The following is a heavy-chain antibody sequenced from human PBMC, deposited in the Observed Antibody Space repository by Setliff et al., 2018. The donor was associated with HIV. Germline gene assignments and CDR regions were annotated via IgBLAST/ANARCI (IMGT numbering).Heavy chain of an antibody. CDR2: IHHSGIT. CDR1: SGSFSGYY. V-gene: IGHV4-34*01. Sequence: SETLSLTCAVYSGSFSGYYWGWIRQPPGKGLEWIGEIHHSGITNYNPSLKSRVTISIDTSKNQFSLKLSSVTAADTAVYSCARATPFVVVPAAPNYYYYMDVWGKGTTVTAP. D-gene: IGHD2-2*01. J-gene: IGHJ6*03. CDR3: ARATPFVVVPAAPNYYYYMDV.